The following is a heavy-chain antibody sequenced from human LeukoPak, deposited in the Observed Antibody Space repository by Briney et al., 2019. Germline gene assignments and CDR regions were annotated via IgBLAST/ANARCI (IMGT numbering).Heavy chain of an antibody. CDR1: GGSISSSSYY. CDR3: AAPGYSSAYFDY. V-gene: IGHV4-39*01. Sequence: PSETLSLTCTVSGGSISSSSYYWGWIRQPPGKGLEWIGCIYYSGSTYYNPSLKSRVTISVDTSKNQFSLKLSSVTAADTAVYYCAAPGYSSAYFDYWGQGTLVTVSS. CDR2: IYYSGST. D-gene: IGHD6-25*01. J-gene: IGHJ4*02.